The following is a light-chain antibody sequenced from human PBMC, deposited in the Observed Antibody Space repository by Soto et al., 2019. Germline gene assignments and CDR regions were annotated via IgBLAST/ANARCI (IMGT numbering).Light chain of an antibody. J-gene: IGKJ1*01. CDR2: AAF. V-gene: IGKV1-6*01. CDR3: LQDYNYPRT. Sequence: AIQMTQAPSSLSASVGDRVNNTSRASQSIRNDLGWYQQKPGKAPKLLIYAAFSLQSGVPSRFSGSGSGTDFTLTISSLQPEDFATYYCLQDYNYPRTFGQGTKVDI. CDR1: QSIRND.